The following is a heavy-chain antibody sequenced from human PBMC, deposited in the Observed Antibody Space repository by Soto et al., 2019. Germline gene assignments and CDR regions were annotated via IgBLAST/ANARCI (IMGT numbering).Heavy chain of an antibody. CDR2: ISGSGGST. J-gene: IGHJ4*02. Sequence: GGSLRLSCAASGFTFSNYAVTWVRQAPGKGLEWVSTISGSGGSTYYADSVKGRFTISRDNSKNTLYLQMNSLRAEDTAVYYCAKDQGSSWYEIDYWGQGTLVTSPQ. CDR3: AKDQGSSWYEIDY. V-gene: IGHV3-23*01. D-gene: IGHD6-13*01. CDR1: GFTFSNYA.